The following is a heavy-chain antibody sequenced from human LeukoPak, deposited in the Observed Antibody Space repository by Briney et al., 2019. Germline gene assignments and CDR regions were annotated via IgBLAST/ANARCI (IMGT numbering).Heavy chain of an antibody. CDR3: ARDRAAAGTGNNWFDP. Sequence: PSETLSLTCTVSGGSISSYYWSWIRQPAGKGLEWIGRIYTSGSTNYIPSLKSRVTMSVDTSKNQFSLKLSSVTAADTAVYYCARDRAAAGTGNNWFDPWGQGTLVTVSS. CDR1: GGSISSYY. J-gene: IGHJ5*02. D-gene: IGHD6-13*01. V-gene: IGHV4-4*07. CDR2: IYTSGST.